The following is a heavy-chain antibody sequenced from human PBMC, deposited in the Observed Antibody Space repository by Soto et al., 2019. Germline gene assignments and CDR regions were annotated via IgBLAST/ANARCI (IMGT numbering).Heavy chain of an antibody. D-gene: IGHD5-18*01. CDR1: GGTFSSYA. CDR3: ASTNSGYSYGYLPDDY. J-gene: IGHJ4*02. CDR2: IIPIFGTA. V-gene: IGHV1-69*13. Sequence: ASVKVSCKASGGTFSSYAISWVRQAPGQGLEWMGGIIPIFGTANYAQKFQGRVTITADESTSTAYMELSSLRSEDTAVYYCASTNSGYSYGYLPDDYWGQGTLVTVSS.